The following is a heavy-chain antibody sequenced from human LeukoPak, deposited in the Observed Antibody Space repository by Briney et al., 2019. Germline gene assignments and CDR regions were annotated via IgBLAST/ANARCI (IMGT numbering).Heavy chain of an antibody. CDR2: ISYDGSNK. J-gene: IGHJ4*02. CDR1: GFTFSSYA. CDR3: ASLYCSSTSCSPPRDY. D-gene: IGHD2-2*01. V-gene: IGHV3-30-3*01. Sequence: GGSLRLSCAASGFTFSSYAMHWVRQAPGKGLEWVAVISYDGSNKYYADSVKGRFTISRDNSKNTLYLQMNSLRAEDTAVYYCASLYCSSTSCSPPRDYWGQGTLVTVSS.